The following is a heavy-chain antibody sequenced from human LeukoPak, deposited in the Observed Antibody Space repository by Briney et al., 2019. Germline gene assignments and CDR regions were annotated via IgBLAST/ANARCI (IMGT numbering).Heavy chain of an antibody. CDR3: ARMALDGGDSIGFDS. Sequence: GASVTVSCKASGYTFTDYFIHWVRQAPGQGLEWMGWINPNIGDASYAQKFQDRATMTRDRSINTAYMELSRLTSDDTAVYYCARMALDGGDSIGFDSWGQGTLVTVSS. J-gene: IGHJ5*01. D-gene: IGHD2-21*02. CDR2: INPNIGDA. CDR1: GYTFTDYF. V-gene: IGHV1-2*02.